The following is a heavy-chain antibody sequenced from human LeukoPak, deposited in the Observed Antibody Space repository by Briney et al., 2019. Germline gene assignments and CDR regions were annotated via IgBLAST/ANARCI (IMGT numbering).Heavy chain of an antibody. D-gene: IGHD3-10*01. CDR2: ISYDGSVK. CDR3: AKEVMFRGAPYGTVDY. V-gene: IGHV3-30*18. CDR1: GFIFSDYG. Sequence: GRSLRLSCAASGFIFSDYGMHWLRQAPGKGLEWVAVISYDGSVKYYADSVKGRFTISRDRSQNTLYLQMNSLRVEDTAVFYCAKEVMFRGAPYGTVDYWGQGTLVTVSS. J-gene: IGHJ4*02.